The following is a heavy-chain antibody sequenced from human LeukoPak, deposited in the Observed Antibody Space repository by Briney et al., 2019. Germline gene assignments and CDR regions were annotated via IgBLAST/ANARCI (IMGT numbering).Heavy chain of an antibody. CDR1: GYTFTSYY. Sequence: GASVKVSCKASGYTFTSYYMHWVRQAPGQGLEWMGIINPSGGSTSYAQKFQGRVTMTRDMSTSTAYMELSSLRSEDTAVYYCARGATTYAFDIWGQGTMVTVSS. V-gene: IGHV1-46*01. D-gene: IGHD4-17*01. CDR2: INPSGGST. CDR3: ARGATTYAFDI. J-gene: IGHJ3*02.